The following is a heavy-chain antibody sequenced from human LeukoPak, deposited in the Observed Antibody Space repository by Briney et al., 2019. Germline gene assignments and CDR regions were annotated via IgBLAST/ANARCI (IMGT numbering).Heavy chain of an antibody. D-gene: IGHD6-13*01. CDR3: ARPDEQQLVRDAFDI. CDR1: GFTFSSYS. CDR2: ISSSNSYI. V-gene: IGHV3-21*01. Sequence: GGSLRLSCAASGFTFSSYSMNWVRQAPGKGLEWVSSISSSNSYIYYADSVKGRFTISRDNAKNSLYLQMNSLRAEDTAVYYCARPDEQQLVRDAFDIWGQGTMVTVSS. J-gene: IGHJ3*02.